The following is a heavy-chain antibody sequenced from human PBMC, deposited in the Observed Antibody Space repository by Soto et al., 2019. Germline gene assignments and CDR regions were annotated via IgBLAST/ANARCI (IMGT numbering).Heavy chain of an antibody. CDR1: GGSISSGGYS. J-gene: IGHJ5*02. Sequence: PSETLSLTCAVSGGSISSGGYSWSWIRQPPGKGLEWIGYIYHSGSTYYNPSLKSRVTISVDRSKNQFSLKLSSVTAADTAVYYCARVVPITGTTRYNWFDPWGQGTLVTVSS. V-gene: IGHV4-30-2*01. CDR3: ARVVPITGTTRYNWFDP. CDR2: IYHSGST. D-gene: IGHD1-7*01.